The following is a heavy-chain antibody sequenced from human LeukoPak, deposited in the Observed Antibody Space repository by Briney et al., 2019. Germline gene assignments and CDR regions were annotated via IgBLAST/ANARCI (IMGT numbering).Heavy chain of an antibody. D-gene: IGHD2-2*01. Sequence: GESLKISCMGFGYSFSTYWIGWVRQMPGKGLEWMGVIYPGDSDTRYSPSFQGQVTISADKSISTAYLQWSSLKASDSAMYYCARVLGSCSSSSCSGLDYWGQGTLVTVSS. J-gene: IGHJ4*02. CDR2: IYPGDSDT. V-gene: IGHV5-51*01. CDR1: GYSFSTYW. CDR3: ARVLGSCSSSSCSGLDY.